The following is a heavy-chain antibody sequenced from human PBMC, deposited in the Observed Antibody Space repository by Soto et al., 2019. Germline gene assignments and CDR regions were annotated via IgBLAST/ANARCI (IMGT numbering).Heavy chain of an antibody. D-gene: IGHD3-16*02. CDR1: GFTFSSYA. CDR3: AKRDYIWGSYRYIGDFDY. CDR2: ISGSGGST. J-gene: IGHJ4*02. V-gene: IGHV3-23*01. Sequence: EVQLLESGGGLVQPGGSLRLSCAASGFTFSSYAMSWVRQAPGKGLEWVSAISGSGGSTYYADSVKGRFTISRDNSKNTLYLQMNSLRAEDTAVYYCAKRDYIWGSYRYIGDFDYWGQGTLVTVSS.